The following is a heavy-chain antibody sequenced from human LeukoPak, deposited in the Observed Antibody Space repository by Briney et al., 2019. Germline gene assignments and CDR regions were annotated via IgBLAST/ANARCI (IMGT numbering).Heavy chain of an antibody. CDR1: GFTFSSYG. V-gene: IGHV3-30*18. J-gene: IGHJ4*02. D-gene: IGHD2-21*01. CDR3: ANLFPTFDC. CDR2: ISFDGSNK. Sequence: GGSLRLSCAASGFTFSSYGMHWVRQAPGKGLEWVAVISFDGSNKYYADSVKGRFTISRDNSKNTLYLQMNSLRAEDTAVYYCANLFPTFDCWGQGTLVTVSS.